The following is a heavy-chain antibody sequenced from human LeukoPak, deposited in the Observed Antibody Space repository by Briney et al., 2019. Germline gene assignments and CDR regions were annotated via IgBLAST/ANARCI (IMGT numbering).Heavy chain of an antibody. Sequence: SETLSLTCTVSGGSISSYYWSWIRQPPGKGLEWIGYIYYSGSTNYNPSLKSRVTISVDTSKNQFSLKLSSVTAADTAVYYCARDQRDYYYYYMDVWGKGTTVTVSS. D-gene: IGHD6-25*01. CDR3: ARDQRDYYYYYMDV. CDR1: GGSISSYY. J-gene: IGHJ6*03. V-gene: IGHV4-59*01. CDR2: IYYSGST.